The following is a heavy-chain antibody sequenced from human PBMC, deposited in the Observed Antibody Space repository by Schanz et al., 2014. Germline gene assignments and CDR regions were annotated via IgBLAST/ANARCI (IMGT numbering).Heavy chain of an antibody. CDR1: GFTFSSYA. CDR3: ARGGPAYYFDD. Sequence: VQLVESGGGVVQPGRSLRLSCAASGFTFSSYAMTWVRQAPGMGLEWVSAISGRDGSTYYADSVRGRFTISRDNAKNTLYLQMNTLRAEDTAVYYCARGGPAYYFDDWGQGTLVTGSS. CDR2: ISGRDGST. J-gene: IGHJ4*02. V-gene: IGHV3-23*04.